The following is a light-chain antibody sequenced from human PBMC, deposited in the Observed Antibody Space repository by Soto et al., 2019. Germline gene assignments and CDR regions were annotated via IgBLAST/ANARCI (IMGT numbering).Light chain of an antibody. V-gene: IGKV3-15*01. CDR3: QQYNNWWT. Sequence: EIAMPQSPVTMSVSPGERATLSFRASQSVSSSLAWYQQKPGQAPRLLIYGASTRATGIPARFSGSGSGTEFTLTISSLQSEDFAVYYCQQYNNWWTFGQGTKV. J-gene: IGKJ1*01. CDR2: GAS. CDR1: QSVSSS.